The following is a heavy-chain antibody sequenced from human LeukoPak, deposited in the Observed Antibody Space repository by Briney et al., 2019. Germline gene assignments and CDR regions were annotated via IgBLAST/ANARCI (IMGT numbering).Heavy chain of an antibody. D-gene: IGHD4-17*01. V-gene: IGHV1-46*01. CDR3: ARDIPPTVTTINYYYYYGMDV. Sequence: GASVKVSCKASEDTFTYYHIHWVRQAPGQGVEWMGAVYATGGTTINTQNFQGRVTMTTDTSTSTAYMELRSLRSDDTAVYYCARDIPPTVTTINYYYYYGMDVWGQGTTVTVSS. CDR2: VYATGGTT. J-gene: IGHJ6*02. CDR1: EDTFTYYH.